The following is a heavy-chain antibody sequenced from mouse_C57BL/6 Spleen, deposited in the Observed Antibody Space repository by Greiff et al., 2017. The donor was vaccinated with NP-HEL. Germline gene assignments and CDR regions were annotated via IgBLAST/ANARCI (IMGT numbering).Heavy chain of an antibody. V-gene: IGHV1-69*01. CDR1: GYTFTSYW. CDR2: IDPSDSYT. Sequence: QVQLQQPGAELVMPGASVKLSCKASGYTFTSYWMHWVKQRPGQGLEWIGEIDPSDSYTNYNQKFKGKSTLTVDKSSSTAYMQLSSLTSEDSAVYYCARSREITTVVATRYFDVWGTGPRSPSPQ. D-gene: IGHD1-1*01. CDR3: ARSREITTVVATRYFDV. J-gene: IGHJ1*03.